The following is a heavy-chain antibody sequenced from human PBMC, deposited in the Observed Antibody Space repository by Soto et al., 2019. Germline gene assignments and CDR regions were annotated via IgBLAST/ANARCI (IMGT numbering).Heavy chain of an antibody. J-gene: IGHJ4*02. CDR1: GYTFTGYY. D-gene: IGHD5-12*01. CDR2: INPNSGGT. CDR3: ARGMDIVATSAADY. V-gene: IGHV1-2*04. Sequence: ASVKVSCKASGYTFTGYYMHWVRQAPGQGLEWMGWINPNSGGTNYEQKFQGWVTMTRDTSISTAYMELSRLRSDDTAVYYCARGMDIVATSAADYWGQGTLVTVSS.